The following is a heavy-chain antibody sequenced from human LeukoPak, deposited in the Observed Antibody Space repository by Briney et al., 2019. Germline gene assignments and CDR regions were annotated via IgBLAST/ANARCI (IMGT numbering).Heavy chain of an antibody. J-gene: IGHJ6*04. Sequence: WGSLRLSCAASGFTFSSYEMNWVRQAPGKGLEWVSYISSSGSTIYYADSVKGRFTISRDNAKNSLYLQMNSLRAEDTAVYYCARDKARLLWFGELRSYGMDVWGKGTTVTVSS. D-gene: IGHD3-10*01. CDR2: ISSSGSTI. CDR1: GFTFSSYE. V-gene: IGHV3-48*03. CDR3: ARDKARLLWFGELRSYGMDV.